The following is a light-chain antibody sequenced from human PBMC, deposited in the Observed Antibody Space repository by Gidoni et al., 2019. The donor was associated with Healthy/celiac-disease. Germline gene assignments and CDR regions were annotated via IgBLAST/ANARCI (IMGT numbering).Light chain of an antibody. J-gene: IGKJ2*01. CDR2: DAS. V-gene: IGKV3-11*01. CDR3: QQRSNWLYT. Sequence: IVLTQSPATLSLSPGERATLSCRASQSVSSYLAWYQQKPGQAPRLLIYDASNRATAIPARFSGSGSGTDFTLTISSLEPEDFAVYYCQQRSNWLYTFGQGTKLEIK. CDR1: QSVSSY.